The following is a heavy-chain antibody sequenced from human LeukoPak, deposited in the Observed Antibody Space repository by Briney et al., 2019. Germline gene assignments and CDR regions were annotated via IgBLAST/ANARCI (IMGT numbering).Heavy chain of an antibody. Sequence: GGSLRLSCAATGFPLTTYWMSWVRQAPGKGLEWVANINEDGYEKYYVGSVKGRFTISRDNAKNSLYLHMSGLRVEDTAVYYCAKDPGDKDIDRWFDPWGQGTQVIVSS. V-gene: IGHV3-7*03. CDR2: INEDGYEK. J-gene: IGHJ5*02. CDR3: AKDPGDKDIDRWFDP. D-gene: IGHD7-27*01. CDR1: GFPLTTYW.